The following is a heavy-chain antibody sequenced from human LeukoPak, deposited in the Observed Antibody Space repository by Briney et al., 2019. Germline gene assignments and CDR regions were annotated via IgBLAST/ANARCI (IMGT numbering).Heavy chain of an antibody. Sequence: GGSLRLSCAASGFTFSNYGIHWVRQAPGKGPEWVAVIWYDGSNKYYADSVKGRFTISRGNSKNKLYLQMNSLSAEDTAVYYCAKDLDYYESSGYFDKWGQGTLVTVSS. CDR3: AKDLDYYESSGYFDK. V-gene: IGHV3-33*03. J-gene: IGHJ4*02. CDR2: IWYDGSNK. CDR1: GFTFSNYG. D-gene: IGHD3-22*01.